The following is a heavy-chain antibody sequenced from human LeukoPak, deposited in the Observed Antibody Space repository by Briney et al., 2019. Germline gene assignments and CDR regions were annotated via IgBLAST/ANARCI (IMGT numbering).Heavy chain of an antibody. Sequence: SETLSLTCTVSGGTISSGDYYWSWTRQPPGKGLEWIGYIYYSGSTYYNPSLKNRVTISVDTSKNQFSLKLSSVTAADTAVYYCARDRIVVVPAAITLYYYYGMDVWGKGTTVTVSS. D-gene: IGHD2-2*02. CDR3: ARDRIVVVPAAITLYYYYGMDV. J-gene: IGHJ6*04. CDR1: GGTISSGDYY. V-gene: IGHV4-30-4*01. CDR2: IYYSGST.